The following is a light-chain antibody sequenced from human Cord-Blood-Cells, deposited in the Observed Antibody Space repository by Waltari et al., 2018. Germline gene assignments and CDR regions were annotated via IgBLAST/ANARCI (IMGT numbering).Light chain of an antibody. CDR3: LLSYSGARV. Sequence: QAVVTQEPSLTVSPGGTVPLTCGSSTGAVTSGHYPYWFQQKPGQAPRTLIYYTSNKHSWTPARFSGALLGGKAALTLSGAQPEDEAEYYCLLSYSGARVFGGGTKLTVL. CDR1: TGAVTSGHY. CDR2: YTS. V-gene: IGLV7-46*01. J-gene: IGLJ3*02.